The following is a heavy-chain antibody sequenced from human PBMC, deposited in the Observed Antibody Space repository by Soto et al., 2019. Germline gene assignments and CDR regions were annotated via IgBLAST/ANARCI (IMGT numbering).Heavy chain of an antibody. D-gene: IGHD3-10*01. J-gene: IGHJ6*03. CDR2: IYYSGST. Sequence: SETLSLTCTVSGGSISSYYWSWIRQPPGKGLEWIGYIYYSGSTNYNPSLKSRVTISVDTSKNQFSLKLSSVTAADTAVYYCARTPRVTMVRGVDPYYYYYMDVWGKGTTVTVSS. V-gene: IGHV4-59*01. CDR1: GGSISSYY. CDR3: ARTPRVTMVRGVDPYYYYYMDV.